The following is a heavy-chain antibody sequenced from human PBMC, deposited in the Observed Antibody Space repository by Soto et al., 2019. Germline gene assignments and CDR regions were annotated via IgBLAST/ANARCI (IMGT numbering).Heavy chain of an antibody. CDR3: ARAGYSNPSAFDI. Sequence: QVQLVQSGAEVKKPGASVKVSCKASGYTFTSYYMHWVRQAPGQGLEWMGIINPSGGSTSYAQKCQGRVTMTRDTSTSTVYMELSSLRSEDTAVYYCARAGYSNPSAFDIWGQGTMVSVSS. CDR1: GYTFTSYY. J-gene: IGHJ3*02. D-gene: IGHD4-4*01. CDR2: INPSGGST. V-gene: IGHV1-46*01.